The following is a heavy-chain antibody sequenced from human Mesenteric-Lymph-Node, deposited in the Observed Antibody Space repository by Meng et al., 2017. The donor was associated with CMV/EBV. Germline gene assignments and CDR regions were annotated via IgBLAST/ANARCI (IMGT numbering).Heavy chain of an antibody. CDR1: GGSISSSSYY. CDR3: ARDGGYSSSWTYFDY. J-gene: IGHJ4*02. V-gene: IGHV4-61*01. D-gene: IGHD6-6*01. CDR2: IYYSGST. Sequence: SETLSLTCSVSGGSISSSSYYWSWIRQPPGKGLEWIGYIYYSGSTNYNPSLKSRVTISVDTSKNQFSLKLSSVTAADTAVYYCARDGGYSSSWTYFDYWGQGTLVTVSS.